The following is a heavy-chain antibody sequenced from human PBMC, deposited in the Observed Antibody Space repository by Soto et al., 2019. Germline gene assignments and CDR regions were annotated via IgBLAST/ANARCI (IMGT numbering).Heavy chain of an antibody. D-gene: IGHD6-13*01. V-gene: IGHV1-69*06. CDR2: IIPIFGTA. CDR3: ARGIYSSSWYPDPEGEYHFDF. J-gene: IGHJ4*02. Sequence: EASVKVSCKASGFSFSDYFMHWVRQAPGQGLEWMGGIIPIFGTANYAQKFQGRVTITADKSTSTAYMELSSLRSEDTAVYYCARGIYSSSWYPDPEGEYHFDFWGQGTQVTVSS. CDR1: GFSFSDYF.